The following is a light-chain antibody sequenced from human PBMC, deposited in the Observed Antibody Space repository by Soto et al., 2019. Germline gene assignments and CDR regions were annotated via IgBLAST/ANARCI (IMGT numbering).Light chain of an antibody. CDR2: DNN. CDR1: SSNIGNNY. Sequence: QSVLTQPPSVSAAPGQKVTISCSGSSSNIGNNYVSWYQQLPGTGPKLLIYDNNKRPSGIPDRFPGSKSGTSATLGITGLQTGDEADYYCGRWDSSLGVYVFGTGTKLTVL. V-gene: IGLV1-51*01. J-gene: IGLJ1*01. CDR3: GRWDSSLGVYV.